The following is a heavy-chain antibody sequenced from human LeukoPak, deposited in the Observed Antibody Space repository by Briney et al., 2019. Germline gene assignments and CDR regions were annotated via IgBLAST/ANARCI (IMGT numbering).Heavy chain of an antibody. J-gene: IGHJ4*02. CDR1: GFTVSNNY. CDR3: ARRAGAYSHPYDY. CDR2: IYSDNT. Sequence: GGSLRLSCAVSGFTVSNNYMSWVRQAPGKGLEWDSFIYSDNTHYSDSVKGRFTISRDNYKNTLYLQMNSLRAEDTAVYYCARRAGAYSHPYDYWGQGTLVTVSS. V-gene: IGHV3-53*01. D-gene: IGHD4/OR15-4a*01.